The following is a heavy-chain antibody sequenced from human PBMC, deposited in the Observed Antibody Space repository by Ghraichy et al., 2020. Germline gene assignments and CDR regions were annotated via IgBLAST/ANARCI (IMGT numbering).Heavy chain of an antibody. V-gene: IGHV4-59*08. J-gene: IGHJ5*02. CDR2: VYHSGSS. CDR3: ARLIYHHDSVGYVGWFDP. D-gene: IGHD3-22*01. Sequence: SETLSLTCTVSGDSVSSRYWTWVRLLPGKGLEWIGYVYHSGSSNRNPSLMSRVTMSVDTSKNQFSLKLTSVTAADTAVYYCARLIYHHDSVGYVGWFDPWGPGIVVTVSS. CDR1: GDSVSSRY.